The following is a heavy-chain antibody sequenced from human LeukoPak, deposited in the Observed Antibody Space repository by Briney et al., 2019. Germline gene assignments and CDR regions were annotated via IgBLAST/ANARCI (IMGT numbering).Heavy chain of an antibody. V-gene: IGHV3-7*01. CDR3: ARSPDGFDY. J-gene: IGHJ4*02. CDR2: IQRHGSEF. Sequence: GGSLRLSCAASGFTFSSYWMSWVRQAPGKGLEWVANIQRHGSEFYYMDSVRGRFTISRDDAKNSLYLQMNSLRVEDTAVYYCARSPDGFDYWGQGTLVTVSS. CDR1: GFTFSSYW.